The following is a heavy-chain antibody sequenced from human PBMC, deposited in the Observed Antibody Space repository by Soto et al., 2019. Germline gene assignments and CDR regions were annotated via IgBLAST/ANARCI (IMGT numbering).Heavy chain of an antibody. J-gene: IGHJ3*02. V-gene: IGHV3-23*01. CDR3: AKAYYGSGSYRAPGDTFDI. CDR1: GFTFRSYA. Sequence: GGSLRLSCAASGFTFRSYAMAWVRQAPGRGLEWVSGVGASGNSRYYADSVKGRFTISRDNSKDTLYLQMDSLRAEDTAMFYCAKAYYGSGSYRAPGDTFDIWGQGTVVTVSS. CDR2: VGASGNSR. D-gene: IGHD3-10*01.